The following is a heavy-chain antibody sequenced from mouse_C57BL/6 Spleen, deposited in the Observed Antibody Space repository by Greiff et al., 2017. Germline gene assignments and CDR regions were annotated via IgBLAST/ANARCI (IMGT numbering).Heavy chain of an antibody. J-gene: IGHJ4*01. D-gene: IGHD2-4*01. Sequence: QVQLQQSGPELVKPGASVKLSCKASGYTFTSYDINWVKQRPGQGLEWIGWIYPRDGSTKYNEKFKGKATLTVDTSSSTAYMELHSLTSEDSAVYFCARDDYDGTGAMDYWGQGTSVTVSS. CDR2: IYPRDGST. V-gene: IGHV1-85*01. CDR1: GYTFTSYD. CDR3: ARDDYDGTGAMDY.